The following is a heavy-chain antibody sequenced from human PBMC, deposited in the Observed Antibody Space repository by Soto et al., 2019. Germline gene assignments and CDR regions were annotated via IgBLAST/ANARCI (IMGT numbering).Heavy chain of an antibody. V-gene: IGHV4-59*08. CDR1: GGSISGYY. CDR3: ARHGGQQGVRGIFDY. D-gene: IGHD3-10*01. J-gene: IGHJ4*02. Sequence: QVQLQESGPGLVKPSETLSLTCTVSGGSISGYYWSWIRQPPGKGLEWITYIYYSGSTSYNPSVKRRVTMSVDTSKNQFSLKLSSMTAADTAVYYCARHGGQQGVRGIFDYWGQGTLVTVSS. CDR2: IYYSGST.